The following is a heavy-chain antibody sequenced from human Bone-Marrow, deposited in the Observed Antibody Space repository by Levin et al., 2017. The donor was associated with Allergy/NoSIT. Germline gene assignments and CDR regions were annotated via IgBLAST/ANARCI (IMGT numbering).Heavy chain of an antibody. CDR2: ISGSGGST. CDR3: AKRPRGFGVVTWFDP. J-gene: IGHJ5*02. D-gene: IGHD3-3*01. V-gene: IGHV3-23*01. Sequence: GGSLRLSCAASGFTFSSYAMSWVRQAPGKGLEWVSAISGSGGSTYYADSVKGRFTISRDNSKNTLYLQMNSLRAEDTAVYYCAKRPRGFGVVTWFDPWGQGTLVTVSS. CDR1: GFTFSSYA.